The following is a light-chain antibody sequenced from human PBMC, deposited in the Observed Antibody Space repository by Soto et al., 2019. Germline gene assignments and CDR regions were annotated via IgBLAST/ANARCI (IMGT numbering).Light chain of an antibody. V-gene: IGLV2-14*01. Sequence: LTQPASVSGSPGQSITISCTGTSSDVGGYNYVSWYQQHPGKAPKLMIYDVSNRPSGVSNRFSGSKSGNTASLTISGLQAEDEAYYYCSSYTSSSTLYVFGTGTTVTVL. CDR3: SSYTSSSTLYV. CDR2: DVS. J-gene: IGLJ1*01. CDR1: SSDVGGYNY.